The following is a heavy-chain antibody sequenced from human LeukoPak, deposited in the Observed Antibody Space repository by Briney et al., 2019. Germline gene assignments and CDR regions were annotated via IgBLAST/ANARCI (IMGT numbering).Heavy chain of an antibody. J-gene: IGHJ5*02. CDR3: ARLIVGATSWFDP. Sequence: KPSQTLSLTFTVSGGSISSYYWSWIRQPPGKGLEWVGSISYTGSTNYNPSLKIRVTISVDTSKNQFSLKLNSVPAADTAVYYCARLIVGATSWFDPWGQGTLVTVSS. V-gene: IGHV4-59*08. D-gene: IGHD1-26*01. CDR2: ISYTGST. CDR1: GGSISSYY.